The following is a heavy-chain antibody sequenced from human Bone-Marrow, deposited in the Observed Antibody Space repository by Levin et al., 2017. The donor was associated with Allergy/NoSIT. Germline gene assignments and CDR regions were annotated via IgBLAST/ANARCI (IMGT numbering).Heavy chain of an antibody. V-gene: IGHV1-2*02. D-gene: IGHD3-10*01. CDR3: AREFRGTGFHWYFDL. CDR1: GFRFTDFY. J-gene: IGHJ2*01. CDR2: MNADSGGT. Sequence: GESLKISCETSGFRFTDFYIHWVRQAPGQGPEWLGWMNADSGGTRYAQQFQGRVTMTRDTSITTAYMELSNLKSDDTAVYYCAREFRGTGFHWYFDLWGRGTLVTVSS.